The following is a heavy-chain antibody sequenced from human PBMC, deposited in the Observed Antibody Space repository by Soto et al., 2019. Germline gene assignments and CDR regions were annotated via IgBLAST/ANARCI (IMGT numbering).Heavy chain of an antibody. CDR1: GFPFSSFS. V-gene: IGHV3-21*02. D-gene: IGHD5-12*01. CDR2: ISPGGNSV. J-gene: IGHJ4*02. CDR3: ARPRGPRGYDLIDY. Sequence: EVQVVESGGGLVKPGGSLRLACAASGFPFSSFSWNWVRQAPGKGLEWVSSISPGGNSVYYADSVKGRFTISRDNAKNSLYLQMNNPKAEDAAVYYCARPRGPRGYDLIDYWGQGTLVTVYS.